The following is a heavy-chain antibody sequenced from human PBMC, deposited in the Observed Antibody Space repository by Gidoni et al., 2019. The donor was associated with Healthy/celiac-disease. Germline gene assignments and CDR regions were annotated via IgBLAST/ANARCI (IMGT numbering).Heavy chain of an antibody. J-gene: IGHJ4*02. CDR1: GFSLSTSAVG. CDR3: AHSRSITIFGVVTNQYYFDY. CDR2: IYWNDDK. Sequence: QITLKESGPTLVKPTQTLTLTCTFSGFSLSTSAVGVCWIRQPPGKALEWLALIYWNDDKRYSPSLKSRLTITKDTSKNQVVLTMTNTDPVDTATYYCAHSRSITIFGVVTNQYYFDYWGQGTLVTVSS. V-gene: IGHV2-5*01. D-gene: IGHD3-3*01.